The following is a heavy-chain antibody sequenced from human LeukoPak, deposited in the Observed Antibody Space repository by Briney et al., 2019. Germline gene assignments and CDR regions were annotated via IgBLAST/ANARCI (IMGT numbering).Heavy chain of an antibody. Sequence: SETLSLTCTVSGGSISSSRYYWGWIRQPPGKGLEWIGSIYYSGTTYYNPSLKSRVTISVDTPKNQFSLKLSSVTAADTAVYYCARALNWGADYWGQGTLVTVSS. V-gene: IGHV4-39*01. CDR3: ARALNWGADY. J-gene: IGHJ4*02. CDR1: GGSISSSRYY. D-gene: IGHD7-27*01. CDR2: IYYSGTT.